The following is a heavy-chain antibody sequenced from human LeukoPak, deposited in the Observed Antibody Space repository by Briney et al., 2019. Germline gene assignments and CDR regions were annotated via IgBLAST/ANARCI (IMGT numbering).Heavy chain of an antibody. Sequence: GGSLRLSCAASGFTFSSTPMSWVRQAPGKGLEGVAVTVGGGDSTYYADSVKGRFTISRDNSNNTLYLQMNSLRAEDTAVYYCAREPSSGSVSSWYPLDYWGQGTLVTVSS. V-gene: IGHV3-23*01. J-gene: IGHJ4*02. D-gene: IGHD6-13*01. CDR2: TVGGGDST. CDR3: AREPSSGSVSSWYPLDY. CDR1: GFTFSSTP.